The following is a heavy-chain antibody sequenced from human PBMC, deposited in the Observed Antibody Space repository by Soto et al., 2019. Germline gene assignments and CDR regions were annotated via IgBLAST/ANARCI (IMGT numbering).Heavy chain of an antibody. CDR1: GGSISSSNW. J-gene: IGHJ4*02. V-gene: IGHV4-4*02. CDR3: ARAAAAGTKGFAY. CDR2: IYHSGST. D-gene: IGHD6-13*01. Sequence: SETLSLTCAVSGGSISSSNWWSWVRQPPGKGLEWIGEIYHSGSTNYNPSPKSRVTISVDKSKNQFSLKLSSVTAADTAVYYCARAAAAGTKGFAYWGQGXLVTVSS.